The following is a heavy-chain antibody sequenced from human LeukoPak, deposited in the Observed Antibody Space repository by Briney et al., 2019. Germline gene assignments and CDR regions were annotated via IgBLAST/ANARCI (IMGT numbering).Heavy chain of an antibody. CDR1: GYSFTNYW. J-gene: IGHJ4*02. CDR2: IYPGDSDT. V-gene: IGHV5-51*01. CDR3: ARRDRTGWYDFDY. Sequence: GESLKISCKGSGYSFTNYWIGWVRQMPGKGLEWMGIIYPGDSDTRYSPSFQGQVTISADKSISTAYLHWSSLKASDTAVYYCARRDRTGWYDFDYWGQGTLVTVSS. D-gene: IGHD6-19*01.